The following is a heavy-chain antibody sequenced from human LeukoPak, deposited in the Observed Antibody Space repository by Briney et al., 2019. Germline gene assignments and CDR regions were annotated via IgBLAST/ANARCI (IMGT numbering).Heavy chain of an antibody. D-gene: IGHD2-2*01. CDR3: ARHGGDCSTSSCLNWFDP. CDR2: IYYSGTT. Sequence: PSETLSLTCAVSGYSINRGYYWGWIRQPPGKGLEWIGSIYYSGTTYYSPSLKSRVSISLDTSKNQFSLKLNFVTAADTAVYYCARHGGDCSTSSCLNWFDPCGQGTLVTVSS. CDR1: GYSINRGYY. J-gene: IGHJ5*02. V-gene: IGHV4-38-2*01.